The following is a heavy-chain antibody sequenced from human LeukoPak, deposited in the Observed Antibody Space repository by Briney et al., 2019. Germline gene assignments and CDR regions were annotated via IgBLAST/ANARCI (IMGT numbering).Heavy chain of an antibody. Sequence: PGRSLRLSCAASGFTFDDYAMHWVRQAPGKGLEWVSGISWNSGSIGYADSVKGRFTISRDNAKNSLYLQMNSLRAEDTAFYYCAKALPYYDILTDAFDIWGQGTMVTVSS. V-gene: IGHV3-9*01. J-gene: IGHJ3*02. D-gene: IGHD3-9*01. CDR3: AKALPYYDILTDAFDI. CDR1: GFTFDDYA. CDR2: ISWNSGSI.